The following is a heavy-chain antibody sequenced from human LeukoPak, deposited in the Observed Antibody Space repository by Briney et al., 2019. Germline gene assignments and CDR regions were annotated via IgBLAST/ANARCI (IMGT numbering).Heavy chain of an antibody. CDR1: GFNFSSYA. D-gene: IGHD3-3*01. J-gene: IGHJ4*02. CDR3: ARQAENYDFWSGWYFDY. Sequence: GGSLRLSCAASGFNFSSYAMHWVRQAPGKGLEWVAVISYDGSNKYYADSVKGRSTISRDNSKNTLYLQMNSLRAEDTAVYYCARQAENYDFWSGWYFDYWGQGTLVTVSS. CDR2: ISYDGSNK. V-gene: IGHV3-30-3*01.